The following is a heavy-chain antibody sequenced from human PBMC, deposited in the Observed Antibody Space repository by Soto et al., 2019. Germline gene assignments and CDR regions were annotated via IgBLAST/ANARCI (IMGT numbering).Heavy chain of an antibody. CDR1: GFIFSHYA. CDR2: MWYDGSNQ. J-gene: IGHJ4*02. V-gene: IGHV3-33*01. Sequence: QVQLVESGGGVVQPGRSLRLSCAASGFIFSHYAMHWVRQAPGKGLEWVAVMWYDGSNQFYVDSVRGRFTISRDNSKKTLFLDIDTLRADDTATYYCARGEFTGCLSYWGQGTLVTVSS. D-gene: IGHD3-10*01. CDR3: ARGEFTGCLSY.